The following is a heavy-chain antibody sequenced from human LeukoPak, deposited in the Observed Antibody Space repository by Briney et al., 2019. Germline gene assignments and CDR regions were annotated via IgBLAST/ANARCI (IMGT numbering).Heavy chain of an antibody. Sequence: SETLSLTCTVSGVSISNYFWSWIRQPAGKGLGWIGRIYTSGTTNYNPSLKSRVTMSVDTSKNQFSLRLRSVTAADTAVYYCARGQGHCSGGTCYSKWVDYWGQGTLVTVSS. CDR2: IYTSGTT. CDR1: GVSISNYF. J-gene: IGHJ4*02. V-gene: IGHV4-4*07. CDR3: ARGQGHCSGGTCYSKWVDY. D-gene: IGHD2-15*01.